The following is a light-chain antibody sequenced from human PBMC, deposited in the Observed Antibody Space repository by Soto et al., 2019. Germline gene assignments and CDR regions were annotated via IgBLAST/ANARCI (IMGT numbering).Light chain of an antibody. CDR1: NIGSKS. CDR2: YDS. J-gene: IGLJ1*01. V-gene: IGLV3-21*04. CDR3: QVWDSSSDHHV. Sequence: SYELTQPPSVSVAPGKTARITCGGNNIGSKSVHWYQQKPGQAPVLVIYYDSDRPSGIPERFSGSNSGNTATLTISRVEAGDEADYSCQVWDSSSDHHVFGTGTKLTVL.